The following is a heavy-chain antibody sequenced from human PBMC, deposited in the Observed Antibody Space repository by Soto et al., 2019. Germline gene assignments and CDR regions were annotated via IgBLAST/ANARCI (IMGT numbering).Heavy chain of an antibody. D-gene: IGHD2-15*01. CDR2: IQSGGST. CDR1: GFSVSSKY. CDR3: TRDDVHWNGGRCYGVPMDV. Sequence: EVQLVESGGGLVQPGGSLRLSCAASGFSVSSKYMSWVRQAPGKGLEWVSLIQSGGSTYYAGSVKGRFTISRDNSENTLFLQMNSLRVEDTAVYYCTRDDVHWNGGRCYGVPMDVWGKGNTVTVSA. V-gene: IGHV3-66*01. J-gene: IGHJ6*04.